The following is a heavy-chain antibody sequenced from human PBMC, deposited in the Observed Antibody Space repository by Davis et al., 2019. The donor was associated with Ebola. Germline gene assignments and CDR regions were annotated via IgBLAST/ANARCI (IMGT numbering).Heavy chain of an antibody. CDR2: IIPIFGTA. J-gene: IGHJ4*02. D-gene: IGHD3-16*02. CDR3: ARSRKGSYLLHIDY. CDR1: GYTFTSYG. V-gene: IGHV1-69*13. Sequence: SVKVSCKASGYTFTSYGISWVRQAPGQGLEWMGGIIPIFGTANYAQKFQGRVTITADESTSTAYMELSSLRSEDTAVYYCARSRKGSYLLHIDYWGQGTLVTVSS.